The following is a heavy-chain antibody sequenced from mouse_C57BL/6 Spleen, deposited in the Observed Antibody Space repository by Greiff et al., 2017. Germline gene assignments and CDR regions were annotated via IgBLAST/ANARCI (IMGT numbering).Heavy chain of an antibody. V-gene: IGHV1-76*01. D-gene: IGHD2-3*01. CDR1: GYTFTDYY. Sequence: QVQLQQPGAELVRPGASVKLSCKASGYTFTDYYINWVKQRPGQGLEWIARIYPGSGNTYYNEKFKGKATLTAEKSSSTAYMQLSSLTSEDSAVYVCARGGLLTYYAMDYWGQGTSVTVSS. J-gene: IGHJ4*01. CDR2: IYPGSGNT. CDR3: ARGGLLTYYAMDY.